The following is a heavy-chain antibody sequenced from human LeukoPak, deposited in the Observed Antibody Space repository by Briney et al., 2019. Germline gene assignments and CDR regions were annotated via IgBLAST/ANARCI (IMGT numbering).Heavy chain of an antibody. J-gene: IGHJ4*02. CDR1: GGSISRDNYC. Sequence: SETLSLTCIVSGGSISRDNYCWGWIRQPPVKGLEWIGSFCYGGSSYNNPSLKSRVTISVDTSKNQLSLKLSSVTAADTAVYYCVRSRMGDGYNFAYWGQGILVTVSS. D-gene: IGHD5-24*01. CDR2: FCYGGSS. CDR3: VRSRMGDGYNFAY. V-gene: IGHV4-39*01.